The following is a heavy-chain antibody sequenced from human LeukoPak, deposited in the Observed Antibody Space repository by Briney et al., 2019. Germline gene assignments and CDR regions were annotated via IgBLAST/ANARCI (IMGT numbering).Heavy chain of an antibody. Sequence: PGRSLRLSCAASGFTFSSYAMHWVRQAPGKGLEWVAVTSYDGSNKYYADSVKGRFTISRDNSKNTLYLQMNSLRAEDTAVYYCARAPSSGWSYYFDYWGQGTLVTVSS. CDR1: GFTFSSYA. D-gene: IGHD6-19*01. J-gene: IGHJ4*02. CDR2: TSYDGSNK. V-gene: IGHV3-30-3*01. CDR3: ARAPSSGWSYYFDY.